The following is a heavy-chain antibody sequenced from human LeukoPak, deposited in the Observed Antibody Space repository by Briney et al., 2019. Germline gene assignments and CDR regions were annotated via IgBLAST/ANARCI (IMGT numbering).Heavy chain of an antibody. Sequence: ASVKVSCMASGYTFTGYYMHWVRQAPGQGVEWMGWINPNSGGTNYAQKFQGRVTMTRDTSISTAYMELSRLRSDDTAVYYCARAVEAGSGWFDPWGQGTLVTVSS. CDR2: INPNSGGT. CDR1: GYTFTGYY. CDR3: ARAVEAGSGWFDP. V-gene: IGHV1-2*02. J-gene: IGHJ5*02. D-gene: IGHD6-19*01.